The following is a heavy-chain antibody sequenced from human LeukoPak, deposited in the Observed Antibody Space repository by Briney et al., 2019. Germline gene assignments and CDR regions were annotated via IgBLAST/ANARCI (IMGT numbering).Heavy chain of an antibody. J-gene: IGHJ6*03. CDR3: ARQVSDYYYHYMDV. Sequence: SETLSLTCTVSGASISTSTYYWGWVRQPPGKGLEWIGNIYYSGPTYYNPSLKSRVTISEDTSRSRFSLMLSSVTAADTAIYFCARQVSDYYYHYMDVWGEGTTVIVSS. V-gene: IGHV4-39*01. CDR2: IYYSGPT. CDR1: GASISTSTYY.